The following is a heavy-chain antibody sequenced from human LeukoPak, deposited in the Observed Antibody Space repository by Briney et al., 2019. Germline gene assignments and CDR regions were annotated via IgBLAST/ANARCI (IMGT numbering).Heavy chain of an antibody. V-gene: IGHV1-2*02. D-gene: IGHD5-18*01. CDR1: GYTFTGYY. CDR3: ARDRARYTRHPPDY. J-gene: IGHJ4*02. Sequence: ASVKVSCKASGYTFTGYYMHWVRQAPGQGLEWMGWINPNSGGTNSAQKFQGRVSMTRDTSISTAYIELNWLRSDDTAVYYCARDRARYTRHPPDYWGQGTLVTVSS. CDR2: INPNSGGT.